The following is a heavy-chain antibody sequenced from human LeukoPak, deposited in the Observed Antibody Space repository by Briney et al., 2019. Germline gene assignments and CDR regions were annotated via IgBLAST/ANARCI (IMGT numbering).Heavy chain of an antibody. D-gene: IGHD3-16*02. Sequence: PSETLSLTCTVSGCSISSYYWSWIRQPPGKGLEWIGYIYYSGSTNYNPSLKSRVTISVDTSKNQFSLKLSSVTAADTAVYYCARGGYRPIDFDYWGQGTLVTVSS. CDR3: ARGGYRPIDFDY. CDR2: IYYSGST. V-gene: IGHV4-59*01. J-gene: IGHJ4*02. CDR1: GCSISSYY.